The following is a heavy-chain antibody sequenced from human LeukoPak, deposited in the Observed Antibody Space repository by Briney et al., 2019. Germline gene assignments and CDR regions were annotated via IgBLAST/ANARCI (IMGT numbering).Heavy chain of an antibody. V-gene: IGHV1-8*01. CDR1: GYTFTSCD. J-gene: IGHJ4*02. D-gene: IGHD6-19*01. CDR2: MNPNSGNT. CDR3: TRGSSGRRDN. Sequence: GASVKVSCKASGYTFTSCDINWVRQATGQGLEWMGWMNPNSGNTGYGQSFQGRITMTRDTSIGTAYMELSNLTSEDTAIYYCTRGSSGRRDNWGQGTLVTVSP.